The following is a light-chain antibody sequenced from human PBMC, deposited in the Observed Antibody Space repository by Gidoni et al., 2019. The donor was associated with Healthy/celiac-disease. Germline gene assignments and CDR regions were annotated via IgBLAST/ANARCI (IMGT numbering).Light chain of an antibody. J-gene: IGKJ4*01. CDR2: AAS. CDR3: QQSYSTPIT. Sequence: DIQMTQSPSSLSASVGDRVTITCRASQSISSYLNWYQQKPGTAPKLLIYAASSLQSGFPSRLSGSGSGTDLTLTISSLQPEDFATYYCQQSYSTPITFGGGTKVEIK. CDR1: QSISSY. V-gene: IGKV1-39*01.